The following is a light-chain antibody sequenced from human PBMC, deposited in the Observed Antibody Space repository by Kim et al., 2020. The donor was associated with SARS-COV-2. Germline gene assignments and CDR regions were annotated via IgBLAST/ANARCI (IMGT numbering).Light chain of an antibody. Sequence: SPGGEGTPSCRAGSRVVPSALAWYQQKPGQAPRLLIYGTSKRATGIPDRFSASESGTDFTLTINRLEPEDVAVYFCQQYDRPSYSFGQGTKLEI. J-gene: IGKJ2*03. CDR2: GTS. V-gene: IGKV3-20*01. CDR1: SRVVPSA. CDR3: QQYDRPSYS.